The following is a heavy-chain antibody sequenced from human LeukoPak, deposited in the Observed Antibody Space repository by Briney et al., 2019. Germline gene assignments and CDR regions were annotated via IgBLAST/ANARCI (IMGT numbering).Heavy chain of an antibody. D-gene: IGHD6-6*01. J-gene: IGHJ3*02. CDR3: ATEVPRKAARTHAFDI. V-gene: IGHV1-2*02. Sequence: ASVMVSCKASGYNFRACYIHWVRQAPGQGLERMGWINPNSGGTNYAQKFQGRATMTRDTSISTAYMELSRLRSHDTAVYYCATEVPRKAARTHAFDIWGQGTMVTVSS. CDR2: INPNSGGT. CDR1: GYNFRACY.